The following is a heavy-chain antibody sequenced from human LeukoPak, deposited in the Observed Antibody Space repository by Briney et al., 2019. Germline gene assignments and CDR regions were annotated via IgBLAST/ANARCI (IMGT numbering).Heavy chain of an antibody. J-gene: IGHJ5*02. D-gene: IGHD6-19*01. CDR2: INTSGST. V-gene: IGHV4-4*07. CDR1: GGSISSFY. CDR3: ERGHEGSGGFTRFDP. Sequence: SETLSLTCTVSGGSISSFYWSWIRQPAGKGLEWIGRINTSGSTNYNPSLQSRVTISIDKSKNQFSLSLSSVTAADTAVYYCERGHEGSGGFTRFDPWGQGTLVTVSS.